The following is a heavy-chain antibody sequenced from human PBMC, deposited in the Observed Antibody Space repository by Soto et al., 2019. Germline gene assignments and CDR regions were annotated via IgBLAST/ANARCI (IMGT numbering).Heavy chain of an antibody. D-gene: IGHD5-18*01. Sequence: GGSLRLSCAASGFTFSSYSMNWVRQAPGKGLEWVSSISSSSSYIYYADSVKGRFTISRDNAKNSLYLQMNSLRAEDTAVYYCAREPPPGYSYGYIDYWGQGTLVTVSS. J-gene: IGHJ4*02. V-gene: IGHV3-21*01. CDR2: ISSSSSYI. CDR3: AREPPPGYSYGYIDY. CDR1: GFTFSSYS.